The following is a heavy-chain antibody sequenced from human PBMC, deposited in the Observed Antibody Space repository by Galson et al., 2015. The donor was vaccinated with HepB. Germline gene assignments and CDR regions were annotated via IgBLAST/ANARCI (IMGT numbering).Heavy chain of an antibody. J-gene: IGHJ4*02. CDR1: GYTFTSYG. V-gene: IGHV1-18*04. Sequence: SVKVSCKASGYTFTSYGISWVRQAPGQGLEWMGWISAYNGNTNYAQKLQGRVTMTTDTSTSTAYVELRSLRSDDTAVYYCARDGPLIAAAGTINGLPDYWGQGTLVTVSS. CDR3: ARDGPLIAAAGTINGLPDY. CDR2: ISAYNGNT. D-gene: IGHD6-13*01.